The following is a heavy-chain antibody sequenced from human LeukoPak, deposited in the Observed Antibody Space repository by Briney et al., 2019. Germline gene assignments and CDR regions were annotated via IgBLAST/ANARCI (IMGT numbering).Heavy chain of an antibody. CDR3: ARDPTYMVVSGIDY. CDR1: GFTFSSYA. CDR2: ISYDGSNK. Sequence: GGSLRLSCAASGFTFSSYAMHWVRQAPGKGLEWVAVISYDGSNKYYADSVKGRFTISRDNSKNTLYLQVNSLRAEDMAVYYCARDPTYMVVSGIDYWGQGTLVTVSS. J-gene: IGHJ4*02. D-gene: IGHD2-21*01. V-gene: IGHV3-30*04.